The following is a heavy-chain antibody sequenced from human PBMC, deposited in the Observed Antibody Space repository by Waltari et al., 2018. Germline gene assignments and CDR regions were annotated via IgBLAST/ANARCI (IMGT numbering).Heavy chain of an antibody. V-gene: IGHV4-38-2*01. J-gene: IGHJ4*02. CDR3: SRQVLGYCTSAACRRLES. CDR1: GYSLNSAYY. D-gene: IGHD2-2*03. CDR2: IYHAGDT. Sequence: QVQLQESGPGLVKPSEPLSLTCDVPGYSLNSAYYRGWIRQSPGKGLEWIATIYHAGDTFYNPSLKSRVTISMDTSKNQFSLKLNSVTAADTAVYFCSRQVLGYCTSAACRRLESWGQGTLVTVSS.